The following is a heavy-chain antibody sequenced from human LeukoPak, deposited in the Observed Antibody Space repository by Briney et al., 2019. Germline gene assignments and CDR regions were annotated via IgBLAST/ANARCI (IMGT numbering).Heavy chain of an antibody. CDR1: GFTFSSYA. J-gene: IGHJ4*02. V-gene: IGHV3-23*01. CDR3: AKVGGSGYYSRFQHDY. CDR2: ISGSGGST. D-gene: IGHD3-22*01. Sequence: GGSLKLSCAASGFTFSSYAMSWVRQAPGKGLEWVSAISGSGGSTYYADSVKGRFTISRDNSKNTLYLQMNSLRAEDTAVYYCAKVGGSGYYSRFQHDYWGQGTLVTVSS.